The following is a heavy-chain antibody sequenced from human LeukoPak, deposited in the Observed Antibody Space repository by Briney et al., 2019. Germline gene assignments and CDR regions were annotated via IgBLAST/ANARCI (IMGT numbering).Heavy chain of an antibody. CDR2: IYSSSTYI. V-gene: IGHV3-21*04. D-gene: IGHD3-10*01. CDR1: GFTFSSYT. J-gene: IGHJ5*02. Sequence: GGSLRLSCVASGFTFSSYTMNWVRQAPGEGLEWVSCIYSSSTYIYYADSVKGRFTISRDNSKNTLYLQMNSLRAEDTAVYYCAKEARMVRGVPLNWFDPWGQGTLVTVSS. CDR3: AKEARMVRGVPLNWFDP.